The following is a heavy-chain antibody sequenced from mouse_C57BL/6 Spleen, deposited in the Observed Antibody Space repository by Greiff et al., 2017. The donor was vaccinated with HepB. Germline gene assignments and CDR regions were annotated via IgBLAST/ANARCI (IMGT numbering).Heavy chain of an antibody. CDR1: GFSLTSYG. D-gene: IGHD1-1*01. V-gene: IGHV2-2*01. CDR3: ASEPTVVATGYYAMDY. J-gene: IGHJ4*01. Sequence: VQLQQSGPGLVQPSQSLSITCTVSGFSLTSYGVHWVRQSPGKGLEWLGVIWSGGSTDYNAAFISSLSISKDNAKSHVFFKMNSLQADDTAIYYCASEPTVVATGYYAMDYWGQGTSVTVSS. CDR2: IWSGGST.